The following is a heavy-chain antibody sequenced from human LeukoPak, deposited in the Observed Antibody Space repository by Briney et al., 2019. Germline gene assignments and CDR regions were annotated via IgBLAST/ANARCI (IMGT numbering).Heavy chain of an antibody. Sequence: GGSLRLSCAASGFTFSSYGMHWVRQAPGKGLEWVAVIPYDGSNKYYADSVKGRFTISRDNSKNTLYLQMNSLRAEDTAVYYCAKDSNYDSSGLFDYWGQGTLVTVSS. D-gene: IGHD3-22*01. CDR3: AKDSNYDSSGLFDY. V-gene: IGHV3-30*18. J-gene: IGHJ4*02. CDR1: GFTFSSYG. CDR2: IPYDGSNK.